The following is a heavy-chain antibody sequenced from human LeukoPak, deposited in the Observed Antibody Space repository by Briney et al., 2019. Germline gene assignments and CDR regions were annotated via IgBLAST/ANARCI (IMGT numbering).Heavy chain of an antibody. J-gene: IGHJ3*02. CDR3: ARHYYDTSAYPAYYDAFDI. V-gene: IGHV1-69*06. CDR1: GGTFSSYA. CDR2: IIPIFGTA. Sequence: ASVKVSCKASGGTFSSYAISWVRQAPGQGLEWMGGIIPIFGTANYAQKFQGRVTITADRSTSTAYMELSSLRSGDTAVYYCARHYYDTSAYPAYYDAFDIWGQGTMVTVSS. D-gene: IGHD3-22*01.